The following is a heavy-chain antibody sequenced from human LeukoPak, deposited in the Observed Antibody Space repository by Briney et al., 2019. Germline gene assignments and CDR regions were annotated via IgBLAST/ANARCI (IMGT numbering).Heavy chain of an antibody. CDR1: GFTLSSYA. D-gene: IGHD4-17*01. Sequence: GGSLRLSCVASGFTLSSYAMSWVRQAPGKGLEWVSGISSSGGSTYYADSVKGRFTISRDNSKDTLYLQMDSLRAEDTAVYYCARLAGLRCFDYWGRGTLVTVSS. J-gene: IGHJ4*02. V-gene: IGHV3-23*01. CDR2: ISSSGGST. CDR3: ARLAGLRCFDY.